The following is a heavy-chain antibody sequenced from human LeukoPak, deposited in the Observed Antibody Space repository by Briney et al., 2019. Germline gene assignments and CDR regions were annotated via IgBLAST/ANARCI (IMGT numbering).Heavy chain of an antibody. V-gene: IGHV3-21*01. CDR2: LSSSSSYI. J-gene: IGHJ3*01. Sequence: GGSLRLSCAASGFTFSSYSMNWVRQAPGKGLEWVSSLSSSSSYIYYADSVKGRFTVSRDNAKNSLYLHMNSLRAEDTAVYYCARDLGHYYGSGSYYCWGQGTMVTVSS. CDR3: ARDLGHYYGSGSYYC. CDR1: GFTFSSYS. D-gene: IGHD3-10*01.